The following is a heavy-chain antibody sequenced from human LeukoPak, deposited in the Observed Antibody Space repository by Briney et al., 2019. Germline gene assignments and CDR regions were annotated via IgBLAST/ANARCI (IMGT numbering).Heavy chain of an antibody. CDR1: GGSISSGASD. CDR2: INHSGST. CDR3: ARAARQGFTMIVVPFFYFDL. V-gene: IGHV4-31*03. J-gene: IGHJ2*01. D-gene: IGHD3-22*01. Sequence: SQTLSLTCTVSGGSISSGASDWGWIRQHPKRGLEWVGYINHSGSTYYNPSLGSRVTMSVDTSKNQFSLKLSSVTAADSAVYYCARAARQGFTMIVVPFFYFDLWGCGTLVTVSS.